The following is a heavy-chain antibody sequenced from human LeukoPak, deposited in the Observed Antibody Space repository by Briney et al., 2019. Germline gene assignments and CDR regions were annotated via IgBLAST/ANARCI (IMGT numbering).Heavy chain of an antibody. V-gene: IGHV1-18*01. J-gene: IGHJ4*02. CDR2: ISAYNGNT. Sequence: GASVKVSCKASGYTFTSYGISWVRQAPGQGLEWMGWISAYNGNTNYAQKLQGRVTMTTDTSTSTAYVELRSLRSDDTAVYYCARDGARIAVAGPPPYWGQGTLVTVSS. D-gene: IGHD6-19*01. CDR1: GYTFTSYG. CDR3: ARDGARIAVAGPPPY.